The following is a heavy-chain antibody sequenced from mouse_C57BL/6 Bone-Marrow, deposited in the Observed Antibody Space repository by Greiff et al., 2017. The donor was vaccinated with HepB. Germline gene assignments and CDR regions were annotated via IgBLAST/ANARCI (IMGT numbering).Heavy chain of an antibody. V-gene: IGHV1-26*01. J-gene: IGHJ4*01. CDR2: INPNNGGT. Sequence: LQLKQSGPELVNPGASVQLSFKASGYTFTDYYMNWVKQSHGKSLEWIGDINPNNGGTSYNQKFKGKATLTVDKSSSTAYMELRSLTSEDSAVYYCAREGYYYGSSLYYAMDYWGQGTSVTVSS. CDR3: AREGYYYGSSLYYAMDY. CDR1: GYTFTDYY. D-gene: IGHD1-1*01.